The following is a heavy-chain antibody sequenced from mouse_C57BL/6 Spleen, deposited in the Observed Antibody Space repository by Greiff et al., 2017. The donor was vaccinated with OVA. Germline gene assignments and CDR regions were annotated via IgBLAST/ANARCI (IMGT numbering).Heavy chain of an antibody. CDR3: AREGLFYDGYSGY. Sequence: QVQLQQPGAELVKPGASVKMSCKASGYTFTSYWITWVKQRPGQGLEWIGDIYPGSGSTNYNEKFKSKATLTVDTSSSTAYMQLISLTSEDSSVYDCAREGLFYDGYSGYWGQGTTLTVSS. J-gene: IGHJ2*01. CDR1: GYTFTSYW. V-gene: IGHV1-55*01. D-gene: IGHD2-3*01. CDR2: IYPGSGST.